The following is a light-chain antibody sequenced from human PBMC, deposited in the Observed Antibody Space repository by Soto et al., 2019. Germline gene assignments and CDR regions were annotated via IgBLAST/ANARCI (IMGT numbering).Light chain of an antibody. CDR2: EVF. CDR3: SSYAGSNTYV. J-gene: IGLJ1*01. V-gene: IGLV2-8*01. CDR1: SSDIGGYNS. Sequence: QSALTQPPSASGSPGQSVTISCTGTSSDIGGYNSVSWYQHHPGKAPKLMIFEVFQRPPGVPDRFSGSKSANTASLTVSGLQAEDEADYYCSSYAGSNTYVFGPGTTLTVL.